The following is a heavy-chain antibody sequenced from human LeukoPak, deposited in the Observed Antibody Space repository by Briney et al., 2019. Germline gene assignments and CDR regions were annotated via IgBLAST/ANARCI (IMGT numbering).Heavy chain of an antibody. D-gene: IGHD6-6*01. V-gene: IGHV4-59*11. J-gene: IGHJ4*02. CDR3: ARAGADIAARHFDY. Sequence: SETLSLTCSVSGGSISSHYWNWIRQPPGKGLEWIGFIYYGGSTNYNPSLKSRVTISGDTSKNQFSLKLISVPAADTAVYYCARAGADIAARHFDYWGQGTLVTVS. CDR1: GGSISSHY. CDR2: IYYGGST.